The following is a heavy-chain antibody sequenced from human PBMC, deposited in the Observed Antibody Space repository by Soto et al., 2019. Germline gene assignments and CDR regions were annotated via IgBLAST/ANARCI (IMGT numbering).Heavy chain of an antibody. D-gene: IGHD2-2*01. V-gene: IGHV1-18*04. CDR1: GYDFSSYG. J-gene: IGHJ4*02. CDR2: ISASNGNR. CDR3: VRDPQRNDY. Sequence: QVQLVQSGAEVKKPGASVKVSCKASGYDFSSYGISWVRQAPGQGLEWMGWISASNGNRDYAQQFQGRVTMTSDTSSTTAYIELRRLRSNDTAVYYCVRDPQRNDYWGQGTLVNVSS.